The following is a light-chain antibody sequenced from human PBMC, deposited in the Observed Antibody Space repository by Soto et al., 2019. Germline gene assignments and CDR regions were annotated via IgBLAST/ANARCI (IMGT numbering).Light chain of an antibody. CDR1: ESVSNN. CDR3: QHYDTWPPWT. Sequence: ILMTQSPATVSVSTGERATLSCRASESVSNNLAWSQQKPGQAPRLLIYGASTRANDIPARFSGSGSGTEFTLTIRSLQSEDIAVYYCQHYDTWPPWTFGQVTKVDI. V-gene: IGKV3-15*01. J-gene: IGKJ1*01. CDR2: GAS.